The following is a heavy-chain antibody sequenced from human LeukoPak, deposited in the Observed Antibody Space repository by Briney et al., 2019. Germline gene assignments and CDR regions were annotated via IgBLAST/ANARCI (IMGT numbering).Heavy chain of an antibody. Sequence: PSETLSLTCTVSGGSISSGGYYWSWIRQHPGKGLEWIGYIYYSGSTYYNPSLKSQVTISVDTSKNQFSLKLSSVTAADTAVYYCARATMFRIFDYWGQGTLVTVSS. CDR1: GGSISSGGYY. J-gene: IGHJ4*02. CDR2: IYYSGST. V-gene: IGHV4-31*01. CDR3: ARATMFRIFDY. D-gene: IGHD3-10*02.